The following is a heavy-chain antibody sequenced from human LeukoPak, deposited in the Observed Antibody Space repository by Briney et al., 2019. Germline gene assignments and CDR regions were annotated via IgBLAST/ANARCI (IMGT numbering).Heavy chain of an antibody. CDR2: IYPGDSDT. Sequence: GESLKISCKGSGYSFSSYWIGWVRQIPGKGVEWMGIIYPGDSDTRYSPSFQGQVTISADKSINTAYLQWSSLKASDSAMYYCARRGDYREFDNWGQGTLVTVSS. CDR3: ARRGDYREFDN. V-gene: IGHV5-51*01. D-gene: IGHD4-11*01. CDR1: GYSFSSYW. J-gene: IGHJ4*02.